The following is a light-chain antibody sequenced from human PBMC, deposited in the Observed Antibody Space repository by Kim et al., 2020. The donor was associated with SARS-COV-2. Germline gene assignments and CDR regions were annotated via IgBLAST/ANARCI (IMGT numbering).Light chain of an antibody. CDR1: SGTIATKY. J-gene: IGLJ2*01. CDR3: QSYDSSNIVV. CDR2: EDG. Sequence: NFMLTQPHSVSASPGKTATISCTRNSGTIATKYVQWYQQRPNSAPTTVIYEDGQRPSGVPDRFSGSIDSSSNSASLTISGLRTEDEADYYCQSYDSSNIVVFGGGTQLTVL. V-gene: IGLV6-57*04.